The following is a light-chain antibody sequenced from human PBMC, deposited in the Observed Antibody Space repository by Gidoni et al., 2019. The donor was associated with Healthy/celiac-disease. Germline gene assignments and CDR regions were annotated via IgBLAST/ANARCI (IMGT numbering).Light chain of an antibody. CDR1: SSDVGSYGL. Sequence: ALTQPAYVSGCLGQSITISCTGTSSDVGSYGLVSLYQQHPGKAPKLMISEGSKRPSGVSTRFSGSKSGNTASLTISGLQAEAEADYYCCSCAGSSTFVVFGGGTKLTVL. V-gene: IGLV2-23*01. CDR3: CSCAGSSTFVV. J-gene: IGLJ2*01. CDR2: EGS.